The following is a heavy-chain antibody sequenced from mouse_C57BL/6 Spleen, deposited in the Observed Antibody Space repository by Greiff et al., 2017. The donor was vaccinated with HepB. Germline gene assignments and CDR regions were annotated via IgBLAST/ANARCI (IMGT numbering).Heavy chain of an antibody. D-gene: IGHD2-4*01. CDR2: IRNKANGYTT. CDR3: ASGGKSRYDYLTWFAY. J-gene: IGHJ3*01. CDR1: GFTFTDYY. V-gene: IGHV7-3*01. Sequence: EVQVVESGGGLVQPGGSLSLSCAASGFTFTDYYMSWVRQPPGKALEWLGFIRNKANGYTTEYSASVKGRFTISRDNSQSILYLQMNALRAEDSATYYCASGGKSRYDYLTWFAYWGQGTLVTVSA.